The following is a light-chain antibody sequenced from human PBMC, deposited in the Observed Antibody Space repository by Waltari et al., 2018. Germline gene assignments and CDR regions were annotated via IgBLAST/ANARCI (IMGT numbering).Light chain of an antibody. CDR1: QSISRY. J-gene: IGKJ1*01. CDR2: EAS. Sequence: IVLTQSPGTLSLSPGERATLSCRASQSISRYLVWYQQKPGQPPRLLSYEASRRATGIPDRFSGSLSGTDFSLTSSRLEPEDFGVYYCQNHERLPATFGQGTRVEI. CDR3: QNHERLPAT. V-gene: IGKV3-20*01.